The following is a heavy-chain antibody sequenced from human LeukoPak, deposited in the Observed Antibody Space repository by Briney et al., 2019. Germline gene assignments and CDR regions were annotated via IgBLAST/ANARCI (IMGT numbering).Heavy chain of an antibody. J-gene: IGHJ4*02. Sequence: SETLSLTCGVSGGSVTSTNWWTWVRQPPGKGLEWIGEVHLDGRTNYNPSLESRLTISVDLSENHISLKLTSVTAADTAVYYCAVDYGVYSFDYWGQGTLVTVSS. CDR1: GGSVTSTNW. CDR3: AVDYGVYSFDY. D-gene: IGHD4-17*01. V-gene: IGHV4-4*02. CDR2: VHLDGRT.